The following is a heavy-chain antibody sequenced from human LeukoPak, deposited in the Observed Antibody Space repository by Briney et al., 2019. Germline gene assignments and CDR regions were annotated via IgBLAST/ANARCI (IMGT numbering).Heavy chain of an antibody. CDR3: ARRGRLLWFGELTGAFDI. Sequence: GESLQISCQGSGYSFTSYWIGWVRQMPGKGLEWMGIIYPGDSDTRYSPSFQGQVTISADKSISTAYLQWSSLKASDTAMYYCARRGRLLWFGELTGAFDIWGQGTMVTVSS. V-gene: IGHV5-51*01. D-gene: IGHD3-10*01. J-gene: IGHJ3*02. CDR1: GYSFTSYW. CDR2: IYPGDSDT.